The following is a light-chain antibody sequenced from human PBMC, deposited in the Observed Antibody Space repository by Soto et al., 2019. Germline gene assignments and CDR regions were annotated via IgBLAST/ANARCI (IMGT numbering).Light chain of an antibody. CDR1: SSDVGTYNL. J-gene: IGLJ2*01. V-gene: IGLV2-23*01. Sequence: QSALTQPVSVSGSPGQSITISCTGTSSDVGTYNLVSWYQQHPGRGPKLLIYEGNKRPSGVSNRFSGSKSGNTASLTISGLQAEDEAHYSCCSYAGSRALVFGGGTQLTVL. CDR2: EGN. CDR3: CSYAGSRALV.